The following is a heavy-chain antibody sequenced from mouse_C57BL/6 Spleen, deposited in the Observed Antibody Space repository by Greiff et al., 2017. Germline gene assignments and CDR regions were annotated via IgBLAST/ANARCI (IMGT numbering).Heavy chain of an antibody. J-gene: IGHJ3*01. CDR2: ISSGSSTI. V-gene: IGHV5-17*01. D-gene: IGHD3-2*02. CDR3: ARRGDSSGYWFAC. CDR1: GFTFSDYG. Sequence: EVKLVESGGGLVKPGGSLKLSCAASGFTFSDYGMHWVRQAPEKGLEWVAYISSGSSTIYYADTVKGRFTISRDNAKNTLFLQMSSLRSEDTAMYFWARRGDSSGYWFACWGKGTLVTVSA.